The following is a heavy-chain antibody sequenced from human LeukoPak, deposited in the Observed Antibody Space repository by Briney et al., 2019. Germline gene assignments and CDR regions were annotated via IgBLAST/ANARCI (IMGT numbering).Heavy chain of an antibody. CDR1: GFTFSSYW. J-gene: IGHJ4*02. D-gene: IGHD5-24*01. CDR2: INSDGSST. CDR3: ARAPAWLQDFDY. V-gene: IGHV3-74*01. Sequence: QPGGSLRLSCAAPGFTFSSYWMHWVRQAPGKGLVWVSRINSDGSSTSYADSVKGRFTISRDNAKNTLYLQMNSLRAEDTAVYYCARAPAWLQDFDYWGQGTLVTVSS.